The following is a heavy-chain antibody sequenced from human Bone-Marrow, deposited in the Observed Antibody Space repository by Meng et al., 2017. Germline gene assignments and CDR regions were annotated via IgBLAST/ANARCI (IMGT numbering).Heavy chain of an antibody. J-gene: IGHJ4*02. CDR1: GVSTSVRNW. V-gene: IGHV4-4*02. CDR3: ARVGGKQWLVRGPLHYYFDY. CDR2: TYHSGST. D-gene: IGHD6-19*01. Sequence: VHCQVWVQAWCRPSGTRPRPSPVSGVSTSVRNWWSWVRQPPGKGLEWMGETYHSGSTTYNPSLKSRVTISVDKSKNQFSLKLSSVTAADTAVYYCARVGGKQWLVRGPLHYYFDYWGQGTLVTVSS.